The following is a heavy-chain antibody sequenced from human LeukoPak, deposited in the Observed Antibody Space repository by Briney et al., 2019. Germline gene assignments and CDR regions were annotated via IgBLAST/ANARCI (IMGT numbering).Heavy chain of an antibody. CDR1: GGSISSSNW. CDR3: ARETSQKGAHYMDV. D-gene: IGHD3-16*01. J-gene: IGHJ6*03. CDR2: IYHSGST. Sequence: SETLSLTCAVSGGSISSSNWWSWVRQPPGKGLEWIGEIYHSGSTNYNPSLKSRVTISVDTSKNQFSLKLSSVTAADTAVYYCARETSQKGAHYMDVWGKGTTVTISS. V-gene: IGHV4-4*02.